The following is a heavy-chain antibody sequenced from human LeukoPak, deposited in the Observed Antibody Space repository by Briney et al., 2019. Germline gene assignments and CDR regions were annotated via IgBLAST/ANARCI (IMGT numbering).Heavy chain of an antibody. Sequence: GGSLRLSCAASGFTFEDYAMHWVRQAPGKGLELVSLISGDGDRTYYADSVKGRFTISRDNSKNSLYLQMNSLRTEDTALYYCAKGLYYYDSSGYFDYWGQGTLVTVSS. V-gene: IGHV3-43*02. J-gene: IGHJ4*02. CDR1: GFTFEDYA. CDR3: AKGLYYYDSSGYFDY. CDR2: ISGDGDRT. D-gene: IGHD3-22*01.